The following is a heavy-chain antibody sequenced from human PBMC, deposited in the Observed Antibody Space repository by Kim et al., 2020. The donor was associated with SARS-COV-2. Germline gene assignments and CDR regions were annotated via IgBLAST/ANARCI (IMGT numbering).Heavy chain of an antibody. CDR2: IYYSGST. CDR1: GGSISSYY. D-gene: IGHD3-10*01. CDR3: ARNTYYYGSGSYFPYYYYYYGMDV. Sequence: ETLSLTCTVSGGSISSYYWSWIRQPPGKGLEWIGYIYYSGSTNYNPSLKSRVTISVDTSKNQFSLKLSSVTAADTAVYYCARNTYYYGSGSYFPYYYYYYGMDVWGQGTTVTVSS. J-gene: IGHJ6*02. V-gene: IGHV4-59*01.